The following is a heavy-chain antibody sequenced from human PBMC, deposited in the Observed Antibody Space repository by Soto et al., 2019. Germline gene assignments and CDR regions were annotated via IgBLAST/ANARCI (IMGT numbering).Heavy chain of an antibody. Sequence: EVQLVESGGGLVQPGGSLRLSCAVSGFTFSGYWMHWVRQAPGKGLVLVSRINSDGRTTNYADSVKGRFTISRDNAMDTLSLQMDILRAEDTALYDCASAKRGDYFQVYWGQGTLVTVSS. V-gene: IGHV3-74*01. CDR2: INSDGRTT. D-gene: IGHD4-17*01. CDR3: ASAKRGDYFQVY. J-gene: IGHJ4*02. CDR1: GFTFSGYW.